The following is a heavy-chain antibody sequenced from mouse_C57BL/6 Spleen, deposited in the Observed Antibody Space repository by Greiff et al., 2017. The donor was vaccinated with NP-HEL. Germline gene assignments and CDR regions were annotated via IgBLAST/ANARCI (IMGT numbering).Heavy chain of an antibody. CDR3: ARAGTTVVVPVDY. D-gene: IGHD1-1*01. J-gene: IGHJ2*01. V-gene: IGHV14-2*01. CDR1: GFNIKDYY. Sequence: EVMLVESGAELVKPGASVKLSCTASGFNIKDYYMHWVKQRTEQGLEWIGRIDPEDGETKYAPKFQGKATITADTSSNTAYLQLSRLTSEDTTVYYGARAGTTVVVPVDYWGQGTTLTVSS. CDR2: IDPEDGET.